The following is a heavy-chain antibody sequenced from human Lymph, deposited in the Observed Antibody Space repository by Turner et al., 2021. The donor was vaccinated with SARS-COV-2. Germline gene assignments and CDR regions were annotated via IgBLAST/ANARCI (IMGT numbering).Heavy chain of an antibody. D-gene: IGHD3-3*01. V-gene: IGHV5-51*01. Sequence: VHRVQPGAEVNSPGESLKTSCQGSGYSFTNYWSGWVRHRPGKGLGCMWIIYPGDSDTRYSPSFQVKVTISADKSNRTANLQWSSLKASDTSMYYCARREWRGSLGHIDYWGQGTLVTVSS. CDR2: IYPGDSDT. J-gene: IGHJ4*02. CDR1: GYSFTNYW. CDR3: ARREWRGSLGHIDY.